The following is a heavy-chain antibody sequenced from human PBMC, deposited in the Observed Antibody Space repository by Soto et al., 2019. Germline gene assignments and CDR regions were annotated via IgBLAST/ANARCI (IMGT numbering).Heavy chain of an antibody. D-gene: IGHD3-16*01. CDR3: AKDRRAGGNSAFYFDF. Sequence: GGSLRLSCAASGFKFSDYAMSWVRQAPGKGLEWVSLISATGGGTYYADSVKGRFTISRDNSHNTLYLQVHSLTAEDTAVYYCAKDRRAGGNSAFYFDFWGQGAQVTVS. CDR1: GFKFSDYA. J-gene: IGHJ4*02. CDR2: ISATGGGT. V-gene: IGHV3-23*01.